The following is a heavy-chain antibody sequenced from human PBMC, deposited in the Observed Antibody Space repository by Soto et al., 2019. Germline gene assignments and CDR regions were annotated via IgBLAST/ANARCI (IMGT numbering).Heavy chain of an antibody. Sequence: GESLKISCKGSGYIFTTYRFSWVRQMPGKGLEWMGRIDPSDSYTYYSPSFQGHVTISTDNSISTAYLQWSGLKASDTAMYYCARDDCSGGTCFRDHWGQGTMGTGS. CDR2: IDPSDSYT. V-gene: IGHV5-10-1*01. CDR3: ARDDCSGGTCFRDH. J-gene: IGHJ4*02. CDR1: GYIFTTYR. D-gene: IGHD2-15*01.